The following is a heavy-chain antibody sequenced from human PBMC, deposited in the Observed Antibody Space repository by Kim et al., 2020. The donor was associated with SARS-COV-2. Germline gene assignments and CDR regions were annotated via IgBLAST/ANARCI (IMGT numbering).Heavy chain of an antibody. D-gene: IGHD2-8*01. CDR2: IGTAGDT. CDR3: ARAPPLMVYAPNYGMDV. Sequence: GGSLRLSCAASGFTFSSYDMHWVRQATGKGLEWVSAIGTAGDTYYPGSVKGRFTISRENAKNSLYLQMNSLRAGDTAVYYCARAPPLMVYAPNYGMDVWGQGTTVTVSS. V-gene: IGHV3-13*04. CDR1: GFTFSSYD. J-gene: IGHJ6*02.